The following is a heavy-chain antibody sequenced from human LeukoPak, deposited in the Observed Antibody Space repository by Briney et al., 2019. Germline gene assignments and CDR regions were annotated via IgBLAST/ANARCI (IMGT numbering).Heavy chain of an antibody. V-gene: IGHV3-23*01. D-gene: IGHD3-22*01. CDR3: AKDTFWDMIVVVIWVGGFDY. CDR1: GFTFSNYA. J-gene: IGHJ4*02. CDR2: ISGSGGST. Sequence: GGSLRLYCAASGFTFSNYAMSWVRQAPGKGLEWVSAISGSGGSTYYADSVKGRFTISRDNSKNTLYLQMNSLRAEDTAVYYCAKDTFWDMIVVVIWVGGFDYWGQGTLVTVSS.